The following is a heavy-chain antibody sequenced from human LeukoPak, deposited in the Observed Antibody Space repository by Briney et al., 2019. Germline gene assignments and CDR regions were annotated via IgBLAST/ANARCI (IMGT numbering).Heavy chain of an antibody. V-gene: IGHV1-2*02. CDR3: ARDVDCSSTSCQDY. CDR1: GYTFTGYY. Sequence: GASVKVSCKASGYTFTGYYMHWVRQAPGQGLEWMGWINPNSGGTNYAQKFQGRVTMTRDTSISTAYMELSRLRSEDTAVYYCARDVDCSSTSCQDYWGQGTLVTVSS. CDR2: INPNSGGT. D-gene: IGHD2-2*01. J-gene: IGHJ4*02.